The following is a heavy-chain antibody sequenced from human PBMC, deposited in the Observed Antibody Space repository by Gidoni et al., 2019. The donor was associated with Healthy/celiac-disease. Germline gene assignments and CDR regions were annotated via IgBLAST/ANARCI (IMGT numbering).Heavy chain of an antibody. D-gene: IGHD4-17*01. CDR2: RWYDGSNK. V-gene: IGHV3-33*01. CDR1: GFTFSSYG. CDR3: ARDFERMTTVVPFDL. Sequence: QVQLVESGGGVVQPGRSLRLSCAASGFTFSSYGMHWVRQAPGKGLEWVAVRWYDGSNKYYGDSVKGRFTISRDNSKNTLYLQMNSLRAEDTAVYYCARDFERMTTVVPFDLWGRGTLVTVSS. J-gene: IGHJ2*01.